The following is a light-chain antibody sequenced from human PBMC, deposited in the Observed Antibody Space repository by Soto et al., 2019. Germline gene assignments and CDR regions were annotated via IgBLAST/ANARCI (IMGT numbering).Light chain of an antibody. J-gene: IGKJ3*01. V-gene: IGKV1-27*01. CDR1: QGIRNY. Sequence: IQMTQSPSSLSASVGDRVTITCRASQGIRNYVAWFQQKPGKVPKLLIYGASTLQSGVPSRFSGGGSGTDFTLAVGSLQPEDVGTYYCQNYNNVPFTFGPGTKVDIK. CDR3: QNYNNVPFT. CDR2: GAS.